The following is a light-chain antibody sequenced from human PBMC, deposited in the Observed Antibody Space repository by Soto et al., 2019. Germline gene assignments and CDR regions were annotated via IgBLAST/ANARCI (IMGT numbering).Light chain of an antibody. CDR3: QRYNSAPRT. V-gene: IGKV1-27*01. CDR1: QGIATY. J-gene: IGKJ1*01. CDR2: AAS. Sequence: DTQMTQSPSSLSASVGDRVTITCRASQGIATYLAWYQQKPGKAPKLLIYAASTLQSGVPSRFSGGGSGTDFTLTISSLQPEDVATYYCQRYNSAPRTFGQGTKVEIK.